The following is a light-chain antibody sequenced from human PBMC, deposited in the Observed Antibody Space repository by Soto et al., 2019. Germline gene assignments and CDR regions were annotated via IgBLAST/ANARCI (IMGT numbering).Light chain of an antibody. V-gene: IGKV1-5*01. CDR3: QQYTSYPWT. CDR2: AAS. CDR1: QSISIS. J-gene: IGKJ1*01. Sequence: DIQMTQSPSTLSAFVGDRVTITCRASQSISISLAWYQQKAGKAPKLLIYAASSLQSGVPSRFSGSGSGTEFTLTISSLQPDDSAAYYCQQYTSYPWTFGQGTKVDIK.